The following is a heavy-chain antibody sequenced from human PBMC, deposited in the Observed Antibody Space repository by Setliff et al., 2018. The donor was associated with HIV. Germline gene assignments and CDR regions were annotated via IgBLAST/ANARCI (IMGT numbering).Heavy chain of an antibody. CDR1: GYTFTKFD. D-gene: IGHD3-9*01. CDR2: MNPNSGNT. J-gene: IGHJ5*02. Sequence: WASVKVSCKASGYTFTKFDINWVRQATGQGLAWMGWMNPNSGNTGFAQKFQGRVTMTRNTSISTAYMELRSLRSEDTAVYFCARTWGAGVTGYWFEPWGQGTRVTVSS. V-gene: IGHV1-8*01. CDR3: ARTWGAGVTGYWFEP.